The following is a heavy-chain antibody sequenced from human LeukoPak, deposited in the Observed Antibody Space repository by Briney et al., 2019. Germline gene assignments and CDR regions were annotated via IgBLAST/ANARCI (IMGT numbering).Heavy chain of an antibody. CDR1: GYTFTGYY. Sequence: GASVKVSCKASGYTFTGYYMHWVRQAPGQGLEWMGWINPNSGGTNYAQKFQGTVTMTRDTSISTAYMELSRLRSDDTAVYYCARERTLTSCYDYWGQGTLVTVSS. D-gene: IGHD2-15*01. CDR3: ARERTLTSCYDY. CDR2: INPNSGGT. J-gene: IGHJ4*02. V-gene: IGHV1-2*02.